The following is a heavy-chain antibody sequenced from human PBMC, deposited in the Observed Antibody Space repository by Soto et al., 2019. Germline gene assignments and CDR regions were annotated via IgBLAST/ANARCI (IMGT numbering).Heavy chain of an antibody. CDR1: GYTFTSYG. CDR2: ISAYNGNT. D-gene: IGHD3-3*01. Sequence: ASVKVSCKASGYTFTSYGISWVRQAPGQGLEWMGWISAYNGNTNYAQKLQGRVTMTTDTSTSTAYMELRSLRSDDTAVYYCARDLQRYYDFWSGSVEHYGMDVWGQGTTVTVSS. V-gene: IGHV1-18*01. J-gene: IGHJ6*02. CDR3: ARDLQRYYDFWSGSVEHYGMDV.